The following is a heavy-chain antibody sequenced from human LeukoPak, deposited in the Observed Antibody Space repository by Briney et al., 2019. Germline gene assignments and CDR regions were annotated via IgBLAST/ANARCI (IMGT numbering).Heavy chain of an antibody. Sequence: SETLSLTCTVSGGSIRSYYWIWIRQPPGEGLEWIGNIYYSGNTYYNPSLKSRVTISVDTSKDQFSLRLTSVTAADTAVYYRARRVTSTSYFDYWGQGALVTVSS. CDR2: IYYSGNT. V-gene: IGHV4-59*01. CDR3: ARRVTSTSYFDY. CDR1: GGSIRSYY. D-gene: IGHD2-21*02. J-gene: IGHJ4*02.